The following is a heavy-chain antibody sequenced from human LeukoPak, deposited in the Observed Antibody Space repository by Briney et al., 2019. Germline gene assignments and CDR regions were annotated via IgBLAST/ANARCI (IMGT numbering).Heavy chain of an antibody. CDR1: GGSFSGCY. CDR2: INHSGST. V-gene: IGHV4-34*01. J-gene: IGHJ4*02. Sequence: SETLSLTCAVYGGSFSGCYWSWIRQPPGKGLEWIGEINHSGSTNYNPSLKSRVTISVDTSKNQFSLKLTSVTAADTAVYYCAREGPMFDSGSYSKSLGYWGQGILVTVSS. D-gene: IGHD3-10*01. CDR3: AREGPMFDSGSYSKSLGY.